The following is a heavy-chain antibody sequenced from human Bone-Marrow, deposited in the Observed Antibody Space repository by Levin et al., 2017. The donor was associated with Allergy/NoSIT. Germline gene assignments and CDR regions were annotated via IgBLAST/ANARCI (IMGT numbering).Heavy chain of an antibody. CDR2: IYRDGST. CDR1: GYSISSGYH. Sequence: SETLSLTCVVSGYSISSGYHWGWIRQPPGKGLEWIGTIYRDGSTYYNQSLKSRFTISVDTSKNQFSLKVTSVTAADTAVYYCTGVNWIADYWGQGTLVTVSS. V-gene: IGHV4-38-2*01. J-gene: IGHJ4*01. CDR3: TGVNWIADY. D-gene: IGHD1-20*01.